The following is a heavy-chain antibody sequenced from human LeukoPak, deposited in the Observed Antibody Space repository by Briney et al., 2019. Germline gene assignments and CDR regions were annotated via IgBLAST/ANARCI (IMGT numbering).Heavy chain of an antibody. D-gene: IGHD3-22*01. Sequence: GGSLRLSCAASGFTFDDYAMHWVRQAPGKGLEWVSGISWNSGSIGYADSVKGRFTISRDNSKNTLYLQMNSLRAEDTAVYYCAKVFEYYYDSSGVAPFDYWGQGTLVTVSS. CDR3: AKVFEYYYDSSGVAPFDY. V-gene: IGHV3-9*01. CDR2: ISWNSGSI. J-gene: IGHJ4*02. CDR1: GFTFDDYA.